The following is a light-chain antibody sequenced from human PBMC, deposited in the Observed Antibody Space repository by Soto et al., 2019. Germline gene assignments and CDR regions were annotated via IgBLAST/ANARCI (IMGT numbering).Light chain of an antibody. Sequence: IRMTQSPSSLSASPGDRVTITCRASQSISSYLNWYQQKPGKAPKLLISGASTLQSGVPSRFSGSGSGTEFTLTISSLQPEDLATYSCQQLHSWGVTFGGGTKVDIK. CDR3: QQLHSWGVT. CDR1: QSISSY. V-gene: IGKV1-9*01. J-gene: IGKJ4*01. CDR2: GAS.